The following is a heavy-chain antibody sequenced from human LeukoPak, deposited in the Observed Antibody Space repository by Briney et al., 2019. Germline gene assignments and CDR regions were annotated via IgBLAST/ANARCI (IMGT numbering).Heavy chain of an antibody. CDR2: IYYSGST. CDR1: GGSISSGGYY. CDR3: ARESLASSISGGNWFDP. Sequence: SETLSLTCTVSGGSISSGGYYWSWIRQHPGKGLEWIGYIYYSGSTYYNPSLKSRVTISVDTSKNQFSLKLGSVTTADTAVYYCARESLASSISGGNWFDPWGQGTLVTVSS. V-gene: IGHV4-31*03. J-gene: IGHJ5*02. D-gene: IGHD2-21*01.